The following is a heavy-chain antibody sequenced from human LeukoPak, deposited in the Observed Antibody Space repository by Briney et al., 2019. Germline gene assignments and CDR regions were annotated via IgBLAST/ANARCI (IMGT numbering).Heavy chain of an antibody. CDR3: ATDRVSSDSLDY. Sequence: SETLSLTCTVSGASVSRGGYYWSWIRQPPGKGLEWIGYIYYSGTTKYNPSLKSRGTISVDTSKNQFFLKLSSMTAADTAVYYCATDRVSSDSLDYWGQGILVTVSS. CDR1: GASVSRGGYY. J-gene: IGHJ4*02. CDR2: IYYSGTT. D-gene: IGHD6-6*01. V-gene: IGHV4-61*08.